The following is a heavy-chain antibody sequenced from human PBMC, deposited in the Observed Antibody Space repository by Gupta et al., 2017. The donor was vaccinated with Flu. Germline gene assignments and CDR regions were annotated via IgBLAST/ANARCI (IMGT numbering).Heavy chain of an antibody. V-gene: IGHV4-59*08. Sequence: SWIRQPPGKGLEWIGYTHDNGIRKYNPSLESRVTMSGDTSKNQLSLTLRSVTAADTAVYYYARPHNWAAGPAWYVDLWGRGTLVTVSS. CDR3: ARPHNWAAGPAWYVDL. CDR2: THDNGIR. J-gene: IGHJ2*01. D-gene: IGHD1-20*01.